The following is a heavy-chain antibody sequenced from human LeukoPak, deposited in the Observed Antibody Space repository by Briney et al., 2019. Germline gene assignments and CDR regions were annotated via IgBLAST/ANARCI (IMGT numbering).Heavy chain of an antibody. D-gene: IGHD2-15*01. CDR2: ISYDGSNK. J-gene: IGHJ4*02. CDR1: GFTFSSYG. V-gene: IGHV3-30*18. Sequence: RPGRSLRLSCAASGFTFSSYGMHWVRQAPGKGLEWVAVISYDGSNKYYADSVKGRFTISRDNSKNMLYLQMNSLRAEDTAVYYCVKDKYPVVVAATLDYWGQGILVTVSS. CDR3: VKDKYPVVVAATLDY.